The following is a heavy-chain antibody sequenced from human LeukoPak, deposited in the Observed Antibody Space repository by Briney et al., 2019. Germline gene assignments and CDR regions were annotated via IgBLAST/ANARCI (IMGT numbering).Heavy chain of an antibody. V-gene: IGHV4-31*03. Sequence: SETLSLTCTVSGGSISSGGYYWSWNRQHPGKGLEWIGYIYYSGSTYYNPSLKSRVTISVDTSKNQFSLKLSSVTAADTAVYYCARTENWGYYFDYWGQGTLVTVSS. J-gene: IGHJ4*02. CDR2: IYYSGST. CDR3: ARTENWGYYFDY. CDR1: GGSISSGGYY. D-gene: IGHD3-16*01.